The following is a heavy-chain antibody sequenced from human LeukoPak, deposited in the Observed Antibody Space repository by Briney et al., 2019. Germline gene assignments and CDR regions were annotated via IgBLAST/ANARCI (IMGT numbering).Heavy chain of an antibody. J-gene: IGHJ6*04. CDR3: ARAAVALYYGMDV. D-gene: IGHD6-19*01. Sequence: SQTLSLTCAISGDSVSSNSAAWNWIRQSPSRGLEWLGRTYYRSKWYNDYAVSVKSRISINPDTSKSQFCLQLNSVTPEDTAVYYCARAAVALYYGMDVWGEGTTVTVSS. CDR1: GDSVSSNSAA. CDR2: TYYRSKWYN. V-gene: IGHV6-1*01.